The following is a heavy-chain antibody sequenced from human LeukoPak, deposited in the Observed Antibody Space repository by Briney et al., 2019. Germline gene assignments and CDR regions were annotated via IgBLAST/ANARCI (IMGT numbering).Heavy chain of an antibody. CDR3: AREDVNTEVYYYYGMDV. CDR1: GYTFTGYY. V-gene: IGHV1-2*02. Sequence: ASVKVSCKASGYTFTGYYLHWVRRAPGQGLEWMGWISPSRGGTKFAQTFQGRVTMTRDTSITTAYMELRSLKSDDTAVYYCAREDVNTEVYYYYGMDVWGQGTTVAVS. CDR2: ISPSRGGT. J-gene: IGHJ6*02. D-gene: IGHD3-16*01.